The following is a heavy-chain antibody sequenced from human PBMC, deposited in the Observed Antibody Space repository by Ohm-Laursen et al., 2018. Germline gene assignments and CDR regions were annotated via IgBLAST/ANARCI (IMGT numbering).Heavy chain of an antibody. Sequence: GTLSLTCTVSGGSISSYYWSWIRQPPGKGLEWIGFIYYSGSTNYNPSLKSRVTISVETSKNQFSLKLSSVTAADTAVYYCARMSAIFGVEPPFDYWGQGTLATVSS. CDR3: ARMSAIFGVEPPFDY. CDR2: IYYSGST. CDR1: GGSISSYY. V-gene: IGHV4-59*08. D-gene: IGHD3-3*01. J-gene: IGHJ4*02.